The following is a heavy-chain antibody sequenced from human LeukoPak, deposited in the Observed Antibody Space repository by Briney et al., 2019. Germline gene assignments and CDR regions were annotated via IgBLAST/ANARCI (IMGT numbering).Heavy chain of an antibody. CDR3: ARDSTPTYYSGTYYFEY. CDR1: GYTFASYY. J-gene: IGHJ4*02. D-gene: IGHD1-26*01. Sequence: ASVKVSCKASGYTFASYYMHWVRQAPGQGLDWMGVINPSGGSTTYAHKFQGRVTMTRDTSTSTVYMELNSLRSEDTAVYYCARDSTPTYYSGTYYFEYWGQGTLVTVSS. V-gene: IGHV1-46*01. CDR2: INPSGGST.